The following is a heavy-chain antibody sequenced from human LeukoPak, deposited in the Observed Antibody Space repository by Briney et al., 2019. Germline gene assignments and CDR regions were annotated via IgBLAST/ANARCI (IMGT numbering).Heavy chain of an antibody. Sequence: SETLSLTCTVSGDSISSGDYYWSCARQHPGKGLEWIGYINYSGTTYYNPSLTSRVTISVDTSKNQFSLKLSSVTAADTAVYYCARTYCRGGTCYSWDYWGQGTLVTVSS. D-gene: IGHD2-15*01. V-gene: IGHV4-31*03. CDR2: INYSGTT. J-gene: IGHJ4*02. CDR1: GDSISSGDYY. CDR3: ARTYCRGGTCYSWDY.